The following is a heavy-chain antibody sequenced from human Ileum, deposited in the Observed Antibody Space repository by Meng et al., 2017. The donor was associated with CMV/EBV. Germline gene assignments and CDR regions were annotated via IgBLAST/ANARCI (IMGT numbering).Heavy chain of an antibody. D-gene: IGHD3-3*01. Sequence: GGSLRLSCVASGLTFKNAWMTWVRQAPGTGLEWVGRIKNKNDGENTDYAAPVKGRFFISRDDSKNTLYLQMNSLKTEDTAVYYCTTPNFWRGFYIDAFHIWGQGTTVTVSS. CDR2: IKNKNDGENT. J-gene: IGHJ3*02. CDR3: TTPNFWRGFYIDAFHI. CDR1: GLTFKNAW. V-gene: IGHV3-15*01.